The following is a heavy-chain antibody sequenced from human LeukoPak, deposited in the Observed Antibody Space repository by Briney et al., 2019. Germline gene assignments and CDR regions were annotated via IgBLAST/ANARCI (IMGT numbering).Heavy chain of an antibody. J-gene: IGHJ3*02. D-gene: IGHD3-22*01. CDR1: GFTVSSNS. Sequence: GGSLRLSCTVSGFTVSSNSMSWVRQAPGKGLEWVSFIYSGGNTHYSDSVKGRFTISRDNSKNTLYLQMNSLRSEDTAVYYCAFHYYDSSGYYYGGAFDIWGQGTMVTVSS. CDR3: AFHYYDSSGYYYGGAFDI. V-gene: IGHV3-53*05. CDR2: IYSGGNT.